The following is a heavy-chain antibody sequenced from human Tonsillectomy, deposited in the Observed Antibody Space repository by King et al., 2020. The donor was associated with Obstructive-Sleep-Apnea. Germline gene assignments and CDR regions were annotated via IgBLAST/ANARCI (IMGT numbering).Heavy chain of an antibody. CDR1: VGSMSSDDYY. CDR2: ICNSGLT. V-gene: IGHV4-30-4*01. CDR3: ARVVDGQHLVHWFDP. Sequence: QLQESGPGLVKPSQTLSLTCTVSVGSMSSDDYYWSWIRQPPGKGLEWLGYICNSGLTYYKSSLKSRITISIDTSNNQFSLDLSSVTAADTAIYYFARVVDGQHLVHWFDPWGRGTLVTVSS. D-gene: IGHD6-13*01. J-gene: IGHJ5*02.